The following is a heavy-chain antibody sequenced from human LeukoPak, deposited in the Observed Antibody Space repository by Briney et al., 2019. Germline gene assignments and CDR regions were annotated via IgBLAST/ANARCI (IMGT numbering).Heavy chain of an antibody. CDR1: GFTFSAYD. J-gene: IGHJ4*02. CDR2: VRYGGSNK. Sequence: GGSLRLSCAASGFTFSAYDMHWVRQAPGKGLEWLAFVRYGGSNKYYADSVKGRFTISRDYSRNMLYLQMDSLRAEDTAFYYCAKDYSLYCSSASCYTPFDYWGQGALVTVSS. D-gene: IGHD2-2*02. V-gene: IGHV3-30*02. CDR3: AKDYSLYCSSASCYTPFDY.